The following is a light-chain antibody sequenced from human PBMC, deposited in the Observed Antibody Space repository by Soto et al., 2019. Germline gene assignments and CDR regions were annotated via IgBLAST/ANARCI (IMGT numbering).Light chain of an antibody. CDR3: QQRSNWPVT. V-gene: IGKV3-11*01. Sequence: EVVLTQSPGSLSLSPGERATLSCRASQSIRTLLAWYQQKPGQAPRLLIYDASGRATGIPARFSGSGSGTDFTLTISSLGPEDSAVYYCQQRSNWPVTFGQGTRLEIK. CDR1: QSIRTL. CDR2: DAS. J-gene: IGKJ5*01.